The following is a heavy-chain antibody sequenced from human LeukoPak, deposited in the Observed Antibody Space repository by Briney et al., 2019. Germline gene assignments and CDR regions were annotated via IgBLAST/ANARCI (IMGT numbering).Heavy chain of an antibody. J-gene: IGHJ4*02. V-gene: IGHV3-30*02. CDR1: GFTVSSNY. CDR3: ARLGWFGESLFDY. CDR2: IRYDGGNK. D-gene: IGHD3-10*01. Sequence: GGSLRLSCAASGFTVSSNYMSWVRQAPGKGLEWVAFIRYDGGNKYYADSVKGRFTISRDNSKNTLYLQMNSLRAEDTAVYYCARLGWFGESLFDYWGQGTLVTVSS.